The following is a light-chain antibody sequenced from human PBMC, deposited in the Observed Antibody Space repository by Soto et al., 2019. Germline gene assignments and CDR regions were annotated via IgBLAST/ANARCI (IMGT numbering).Light chain of an antibody. CDR2: EFS. CDR3: CSYAGGSTLV. V-gene: IGLV2-23*02. CDR1: SSDVGSSNL. J-gene: IGLJ2*01. Sequence: QSALTQAASVSGSPGQSITISCTGTSSDVGSSNLVSWFQQHPGKAPKLMLYEFSKRPSGVSIRFSGSKSGNTASLTISGLQAEDEADYYCCSYAGGSTLVFGGGTKLTVL.